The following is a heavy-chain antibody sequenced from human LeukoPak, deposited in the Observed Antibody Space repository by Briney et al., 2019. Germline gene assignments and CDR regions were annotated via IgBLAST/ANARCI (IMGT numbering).Heavy chain of an antibody. CDR2: IYYSGST. V-gene: IGHV4-59*01. CDR1: GGSISSYY. Sequence: SETLSLTCTVSGGSISSYYWSWIRQPPGKGLEWIGYIYYSGSTNYNPSLKSRVTISVDTSKNQFSLKLSSVTAADTAVYYCAREGEQQLSTVDTYYFDYWGQGTLVTVSS. J-gene: IGHJ4*02. D-gene: IGHD6-13*01. CDR3: AREGEQQLSTVDTYYFDY.